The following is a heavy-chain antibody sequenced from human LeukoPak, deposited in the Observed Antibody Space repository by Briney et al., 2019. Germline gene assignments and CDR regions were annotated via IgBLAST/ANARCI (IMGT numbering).Heavy chain of an antibody. V-gene: IGHV4-61*01. D-gene: IGHD4-17*01. Sequence: SETLSLTCTVSGGSFSSGSYYWSWIRQPPGKGLEWIGYIYYSGSTNYNPSLKSRVTISVDTSKNQFSLKLSSVTAADTAVYYCARVTSRPGAYGDHFDYWGQGTLVTVSS. CDR3: ARVTSRPGAYGDHFDY. CDR2: IYYSGST. J-gene: IGHJ4*02. CDR1: GGSFSSGSYY.